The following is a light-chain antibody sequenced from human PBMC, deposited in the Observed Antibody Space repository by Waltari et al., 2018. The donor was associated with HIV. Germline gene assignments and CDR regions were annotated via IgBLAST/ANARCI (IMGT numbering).Light chain of an antibody. CDR1: NIGSKS. Sequence: SYVLTQPPSASVAPGQTARLTCGGNNIGSKSVPWYQQKPGQAPVLVVYDDSDWPSGIPERFSGTNAGNTATLTISRVEAGDEADYYCQVWDSSSDHPVVCGGGTKLTVL. V-gene: IGLV3-21*02. J-gene: IGLJ2*01. CDR3: QVWDSSSDHPVV. CDR2: DDS.